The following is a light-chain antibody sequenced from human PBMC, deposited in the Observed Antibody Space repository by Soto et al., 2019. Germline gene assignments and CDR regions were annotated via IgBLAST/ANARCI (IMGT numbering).Light chain of an antibody. CDR3: QQLNSYLIT. Sequence: DIQMTQSPSSLSASVGDRVTITCRASQNISNYLNWYHQRPGKAPKLLIYAASTLQTGVPSRFSGSGSGTEFTLTISSLQPEDFATYYCQQLNSYLITFGQGTRLEIK. V-gene: IGKV1-9*01. CDR2: AAS. J-gene: IGKJ5*01. CDR1: QNISNY.